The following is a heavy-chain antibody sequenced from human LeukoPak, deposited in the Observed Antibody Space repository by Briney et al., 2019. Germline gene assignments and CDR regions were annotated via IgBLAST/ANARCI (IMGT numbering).Heavy chain of an antibody. J-gene: IGHJ4*02. D-gene: IGHD6-13*01. CDR1: GLTFSSHW. V-gene: IGHV3-74*01. Sequence: PGGSLRLSCAASGLTFSSHWMHWVRQAPGKGLVWVSRITNDGSSTTYADSVKGRFTISRDNAKNMLYLQVNSLRAEDTAVYYCARGAAAATDYWGQGTLVTVSS. CDR2: ITNDGSST. CDR3: ARGAAAATDY.